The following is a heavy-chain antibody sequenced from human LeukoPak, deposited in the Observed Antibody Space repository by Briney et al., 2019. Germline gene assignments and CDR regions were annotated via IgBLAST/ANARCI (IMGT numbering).Heavy chain of an antibody. CDR3: AKGGARLHSYYFDY. CDR2: TSFDGSDN. CDR1: GFTFSSYA. V-gene: IGHV3-30*04. Sequence: PGGSLRLSCAASGFTFSSYAMHWVRQAPGKGLKWVAVTSFDGSDNYYADSVKGRFTISRDNSKNTLYLQMNSLRAEDTAVFYCAKGGARLHSYYFDYWGQGTLVTVSS. J-gene: IGHJ4*02. D-gene: IGHD1-26*01.